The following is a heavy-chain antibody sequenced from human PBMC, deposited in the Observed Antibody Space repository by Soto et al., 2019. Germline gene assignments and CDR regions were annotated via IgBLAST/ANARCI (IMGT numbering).Heavy chain of an antibody. J-gene: IGHJ3*02. D-gene: IGHD2-2*01. Sequence: QITLKESGPTLVKRTQTLTLTCTFSGFSLATTGVGVGWIRQPPGKALDWLTLLYWDDSKPYSPSLKNRLTITKDTARNPVILTMTNMDPVDTATYYCAQRHGCGDIVVVPRAMYAFDIWGQGTMVTVSS. CDR2: LYWDDSK. CDR1: GFSLATTGVG. V-gene: IGHV2-5*02. CDR3: AQRHGCGDIVVVPRAMYAFDI.